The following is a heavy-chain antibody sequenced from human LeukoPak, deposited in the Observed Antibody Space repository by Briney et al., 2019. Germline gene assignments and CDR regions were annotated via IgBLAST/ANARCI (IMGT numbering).Heavy chain of an antibody. CDR3: ARAYGDYVNY. J-gene: IGHJ4*02. V-gene: IGHV4-59*01. CDR2: IYYSGST. Sequence: PSETLSLTCTVSGGSISSYYWSWTRQPPGKGLEWIGYIYYSGSTNYNPSLKSRVTISVDTSKNQFSLKLSSVTAADTAVYYCARAYGDYVNYWGQGTLVTVSS. D-gene: IGHD4-17*01. CDR1: GGSISSYY.